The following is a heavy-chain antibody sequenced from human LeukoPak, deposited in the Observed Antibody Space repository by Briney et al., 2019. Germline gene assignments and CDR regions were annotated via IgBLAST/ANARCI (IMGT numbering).Heavy chain of an antibody. J-gene: IGHJ4*02. CDR1: GYTFTSYG. V-gene: IGHV1-18*01. Sequence: ASVKVSCKASGYTFTSYGISWVRRAPGQGLEWMGWISAYNGNTNYAQKLQGRVTMTTDTSTSTAYMELRSLRSDDTAVYYCARDSRLGGHYYDSSGYYLYYFDYWGQGTLVTVSS. D-gene: IGHD3-22*01. CDR3: ARDSRLGGHYYDSSGYYLYYFDY. CDR2: ISAYNGNT.